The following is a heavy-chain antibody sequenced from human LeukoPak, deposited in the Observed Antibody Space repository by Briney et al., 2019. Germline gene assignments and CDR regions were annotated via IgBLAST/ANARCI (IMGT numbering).Heavy chain of an antibody. J-gene: IGHJ4*02. D-gene: IGHD3-16*01. V-gene: IGHV4-59*01. CDR1: GGSISSYY. CDR3: ARGLIYDY. CDR2: IYYSGST. Sequence: SETLSLTCTVSGGSISSYYWSWIRQPPGKGLEWIGYIYYSGSTNYNPSLKSRVTISVDTSKNQFSLKLSSVTAADTAVYYCARGLIYDYWGQGTLVTVSS.